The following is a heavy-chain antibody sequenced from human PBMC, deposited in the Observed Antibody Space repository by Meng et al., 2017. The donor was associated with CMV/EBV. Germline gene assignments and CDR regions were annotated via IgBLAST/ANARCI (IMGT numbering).Heavy chain of an antibody. CDR2: INHSGST. D-gene: IGHD2-2*03. CDR1: GGSFSGYY. V-gene: IGHV4-34*01. CDR3: ASLLGYCSSTSCPHCYYYGMDV. J-gene: IGHJ6*02. Sequence: GSLRLSCAVYGGSFSGYYWSWIRQPPGKGLEWIGEINHSGSTNYNPSLKSRVTISVDTTKNKFSLKLSSVTAADTAVYYCASLLGYCSSTSCPHCYYYGMDVWGQGTTVTVSS.